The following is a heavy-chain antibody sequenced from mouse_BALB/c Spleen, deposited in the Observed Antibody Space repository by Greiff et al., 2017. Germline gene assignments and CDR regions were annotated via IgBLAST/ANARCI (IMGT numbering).Heavy chain of an antibody. Sequence: QVQLKESGPELVKPGASVKISCKASGYAFSSSWMNWVKQRPGQGLEWIGRIYPGDGDTNYNGKFKGKATLTADKSSSTAYMQLSSLTSVDSAVYFCARSGYDGYYFDYWGQGTTLTVSS. D-gene: IGHD2-3*01. J-gene: IGHJ2*01. CDR2: IYPGDGDT. CDR1: GYAFSSSW. V-gene: IGHV1-82*01. CDR3: ARSGYDGYYFDY.